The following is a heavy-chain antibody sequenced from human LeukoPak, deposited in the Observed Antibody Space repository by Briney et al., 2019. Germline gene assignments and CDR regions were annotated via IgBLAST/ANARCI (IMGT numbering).Heavy chain of an antibody. Sequence: GASVKVSCKASGGTFSSYAISWVRRAPGQGLEWMGGIIPIFGTANYAQKFQGRVTITADESTSTAYMELSSLRSEDTAVYYCARPKSITIFGVGTSDAFDIWGQGTMVTVSS. CDR3: ARPKSITIFGVGTSDAFDI. CDR2: IIPIFGTA. D-gene: IGHD3-3*01. CDR1: GGTFSSYA. J-gene: IGHJ3*02. V-gene: IGHV1-69*13.